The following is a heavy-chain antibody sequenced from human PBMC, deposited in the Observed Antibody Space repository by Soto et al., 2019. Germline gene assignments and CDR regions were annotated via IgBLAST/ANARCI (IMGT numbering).Heavy chain of an antibody. J-gene: IGHJ4*02. CDR3: ARDRFPPRSRAWNTFDY. D-gene: IGHD1-1*01. V-gene: IGHV3-30-3*01. Sequence: GGSLRLSCAASGFTFSSFPMHWVRQAPGKGLEWVAVISFDGSNKYYADSVKGRFTISRNNSKNTLYLQMNSLRPEDSSVYYCARDRFPPRSRAWNTFDYWGQGTLVTVSS. CDR2: ISFDGSNK. CDR1: GFTFSSFP.